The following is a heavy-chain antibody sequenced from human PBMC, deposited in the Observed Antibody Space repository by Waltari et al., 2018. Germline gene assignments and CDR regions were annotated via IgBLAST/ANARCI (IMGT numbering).Heavy chain of an antibody. CDR1: GFTVSGKY. CDR2: IYRGGRT. CDR3: GSGSAWYGYFDL. Sequence: EVQLVESGGGLIQPGGSLRLSCAASGFTVSGKYMIWVRQAPGKGLEWVSVIYRGGRTYYADSVRGRVAISRDTSTNTLYLQMNSLRAEDTAVYYCGSGSAWYGYFDLWGRGTLVTVSS. D-gene: IGHD6-19*01. V-gene: IGHV3-53*01. J-gene: IGHJ2*01.